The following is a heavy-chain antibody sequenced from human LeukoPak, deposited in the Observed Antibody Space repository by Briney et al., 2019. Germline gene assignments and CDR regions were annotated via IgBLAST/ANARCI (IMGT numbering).Heavy chain of an antibody. Sequence: GGSLRLSCAASGFTFSSYGMHWVRQAPGKGLEWVAVISYDGSNKYYADSVKGRFTISRDNSKNTLYLQMNSLRAEDTAVYYCAKDLSRSYYLAPNLYYWGQGTLVTVSS. CDR2: ISYDGSNK. V-gene: IGHV3-30*18. D-gene: IGHD1-26*01. J-gene: IGHJ4*02. CDR3: AKDLSRSYYLAPNLYY. CDR1: GFTFSSYG.